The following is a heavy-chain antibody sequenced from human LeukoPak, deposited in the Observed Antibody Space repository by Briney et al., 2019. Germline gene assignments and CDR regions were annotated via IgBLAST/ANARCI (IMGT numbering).Heavy chain of an antibody. CDR3: AKGGLDDAFDI. D-gene: IGHD3-16*01. CDR1: GFTFDDYA. Sequence: PGRSLRLSCAASGFTFDDYATHWVRQAPGKGLEWVSGISWNSGSIGYADSVKGRFTISRDNAKNSLYLQMNSLRAEDMALYYCAKGGLDDAFDIWGQGTMVTVSS. CDR2: ISWNSGSI. J-gene: IGHJ3*02. V-gene: IGHV3-9*03.